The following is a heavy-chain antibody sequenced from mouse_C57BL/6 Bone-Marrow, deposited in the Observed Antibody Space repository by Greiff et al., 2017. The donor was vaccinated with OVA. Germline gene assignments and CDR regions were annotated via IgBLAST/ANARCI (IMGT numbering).Heavy chain of an antibody. CDR2: ISSGSSTI. D-gene: IGHD1-2*01. J-gene: IGHJ2*01. CDR1: GFTFSDYG. Sequence: DVQLVESGGGLVKPGGSLKLSCAASGFTFSDYGMHWVRQAPEKGLEWVAYISSGSSTIYYADTVKGRFTISRDNAKNTLFLQMTSLRSEDTAMYYCARPADYGIDYWGQGTTLTVSS. CDR3: ARPADYGIDY. V-gene: IGHV5-17*01.